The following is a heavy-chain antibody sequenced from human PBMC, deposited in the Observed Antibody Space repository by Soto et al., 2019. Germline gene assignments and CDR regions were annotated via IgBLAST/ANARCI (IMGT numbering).Heavy chain of an antibody. J-gene: IGHJ5*02. D-gene: IGHD2-2*01. CDR2: ISAYNGNT. CDR3: ARVWVVVVPAAIFSVSWFDP. CDR1: GYTFTSYG. Sequence: ASVKVSCKASGYTFTSYGISCVRQAPGQGLEWMGWISAYNGNTNYAQKLQGRVTMTTDTSTSTAYMELRSLRSDDTAVYYCARVWVVVVPAAIFSVSWFDPWGQGTLVTVSS. V-gene: IGHV1-18*01.